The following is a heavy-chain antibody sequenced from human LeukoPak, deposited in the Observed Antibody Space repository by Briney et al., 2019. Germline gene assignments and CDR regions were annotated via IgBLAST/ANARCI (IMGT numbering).Heavy chain of an antibody. V-gene: IGHV1-18*01. J-gene: IGHJ3*02. CDR3: ARDSPYYYDSSGYYLDAFDI. Sequence: ASVKVSCKASGYTFTSYGISWVRQAPGQGLEWMGRISAYNGNTNYAQKLQGRVTMTTDTSTSTAYMELRSLRSDDTAVYYCARDSPYYYDSSGYYLDAFDIWGQGTMVTVSS. CDR1: GYTFTSYG. CDR2: ISAYNGNT. D-gene: IGHD3-22*01.